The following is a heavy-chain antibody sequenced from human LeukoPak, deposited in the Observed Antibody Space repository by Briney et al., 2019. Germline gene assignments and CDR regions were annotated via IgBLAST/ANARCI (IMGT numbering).Heavy chain of an antibody. CDR1: GYTFTGYY. CDR3: ARRNIVVVPAATTYYYYMDV. D-gene: IGHD2-2*01. J-gene: IGHJ6*03. CDR2: ITPNSGGI. Sequence: ASVKGSCKASGYTFTGYYMHWVRQAPGEGRVWMGWITPNSGGIKYEKKFQGRVTMTREPSTNTGQKELSRLRSDDPAVYYCARRNIVVVPAATTYYYYMDVWGKGTTVTVPS. V-gene: IGHV1-2*02.